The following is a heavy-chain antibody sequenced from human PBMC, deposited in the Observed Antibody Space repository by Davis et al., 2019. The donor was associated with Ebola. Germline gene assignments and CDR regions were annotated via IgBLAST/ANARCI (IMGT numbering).Heavy chain of an antibody. Sequence: MPSETLSLTCAVYGGSFSGYYWSWIRQPPGKGLEWIGYIYYSGSTNYNPSLKSRVTISVDTSKNQFSLKLSSVTAADMAVYYCARGSGSYSHYWGQGTLVTVSS. D-gene: IGHD1-26*01. V-gene: IGHV4-59*01. CDR2: IYYSGST. CDR1: GGSFSGYY. J-gene: IGHJ4*02. CDR3: ARGSGSYSHY.